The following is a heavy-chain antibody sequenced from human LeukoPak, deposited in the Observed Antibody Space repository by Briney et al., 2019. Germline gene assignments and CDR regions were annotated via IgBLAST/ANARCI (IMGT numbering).Heavy chain of an antibody. CDR2: IRKDGSDK. Sequence: GGSLRLSCGASGFTFSRYGMHWVRQAPGKGLEWVAYIRKDGSDKYYADSVKGRFTISRDSSKNMVYLQMNSLRAEDTAVYYCAKDSNWAFDSSGQGTLVSVSS. D-gene: IGHD7-27*01. J-gene: IGHJ4*02. CDR3: AKDSNWAFDS. V-gene: IGHV3-30*02. CDR1: GFTFSRYG.